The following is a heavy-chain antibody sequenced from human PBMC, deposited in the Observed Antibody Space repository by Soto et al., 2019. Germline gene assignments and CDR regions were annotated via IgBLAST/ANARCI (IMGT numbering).Heavy chain of an antibody. CDR3: ARDPRYCSSTSCSYYYYGMDV. Sequence: QVQLVQSGAEVKKPGASVKVSCKASGYTFTSYGISWVRQAPGQGLEWMGGISAYNGNTNYAQKLQGRVTMTTDTSTSTAYMELRSLRSDDTAVYYCARDPRYCSSTSCSYYYYGMDVWGQGTTVTVSS. V-gene: IGHV1-18*04. D-gene: IGHD2-2*01. CDR2: ISAYNGNT. CDR1: GYTFTSYG. J-gene: IGHJ6*02.